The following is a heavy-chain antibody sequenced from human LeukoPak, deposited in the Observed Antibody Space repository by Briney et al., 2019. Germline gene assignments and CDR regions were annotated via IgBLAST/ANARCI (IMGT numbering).Heavy chain of an antibody. CDR1: GGSISSYY. V-gene: IGHV4-59*01. Sequence: PSETLSLTCTVSGGSISSYYWSWIRQPPGKGLEWIGYIYYSGSTNYNPSLKSRVTISVDTSKNQFSLKLSSVTAADTAVYYCARVYSSSSWAVDYWGQGTLVTVSS. CDR2: IYYSGST. J-gene: IGHJ4*02. CDR3: ARVYSSSSWAVDY. D-gene: IGHD6-6*01.